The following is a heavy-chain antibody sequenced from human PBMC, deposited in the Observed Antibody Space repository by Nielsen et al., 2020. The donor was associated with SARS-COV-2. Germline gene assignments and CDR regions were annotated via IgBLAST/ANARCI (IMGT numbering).Heavy chain of an antibody. CDR3: ARLRLGELSDYYYYYGMDV. CDR2: IYYSGST. V-gene: IGHV4-61*01. D-gene: IGHD3-16*02. Sequence: SETLSLTCTVSGGSVSSGSYYWSWIRQPPGKGLEWIGYIYYSGSTNYNPSLKSRVTISVDTSKNQFSLKLSSVTAADTAVYYCARLRLGELSDYYYYYGMDVWGQGTTVTVSS. CDR1: GGSVSSGSYY. J-gene: IGHJ6*02.